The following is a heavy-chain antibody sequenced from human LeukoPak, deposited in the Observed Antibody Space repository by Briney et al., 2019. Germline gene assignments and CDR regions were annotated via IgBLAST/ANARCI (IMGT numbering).Heavy chain of an antibody. V-gene: IGHV1-69*05. CDR1: GGTFSSYA. CDR3: ASGYSSGWYRGWFDP. D-gene: IGHD6-19*01. CDR2: IIPIFGTA. J-gene: IGHJ5*02. Sequence: GASVKVPCKASGGTFSSYAISWARQAPGQGLEWMGGIIPIFGTANYAQKFQGRVTITTDESTSTAYMELSSLRSEDTAVYYCASGYSSGWYRGWFDPWGQGTLVTVSS.